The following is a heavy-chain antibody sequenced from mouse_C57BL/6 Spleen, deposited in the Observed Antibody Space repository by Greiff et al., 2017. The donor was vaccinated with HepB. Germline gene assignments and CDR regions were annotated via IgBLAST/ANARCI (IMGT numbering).Heavy chain of an antibody. V-gene: IGHV1-82*01. CDR3: ARNTVVGGYFDY. J-gene: IGHJ2*01. Sequence: QVQLQQSGPELVKPGASVKISCKASGYAFSSSWMNWVKQRPGKGLEWIGRIYPGDGDTNYNGKFKGKATLTADKSSSTAYMQLSSLTSEDSAVYFCARNTVVGGYFDYWGQGTTLTVSS. D-gene: IGHD1-1*01. CDR1: GYAFSSSW. CDR2: IYPGDGDT.